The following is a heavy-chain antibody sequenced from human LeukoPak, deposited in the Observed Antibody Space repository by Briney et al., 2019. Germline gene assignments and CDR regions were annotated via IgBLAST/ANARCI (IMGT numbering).Heavy chain of an antibody. V-gene: IGHV3-21*01. CDR1: GSTFSSYS. CDR2: ISSSSSYI. CDR3: ARLTAVAGTFYFDY. D-gene: IGHD6-19*01. Sequence: GGSLRLSCAASGSTFSSYSMNWVRQAPGKGLEWASSISSSSSYIYYADSVKGRFTISRDNAKNSLYLQMNSLRAEDTAVYYCARLTAVAGTFYFDYWGQGTLVTVSS. J-gene: IGHJ4*02.